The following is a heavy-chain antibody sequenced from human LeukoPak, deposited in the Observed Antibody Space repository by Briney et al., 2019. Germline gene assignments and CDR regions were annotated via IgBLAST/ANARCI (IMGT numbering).Heavy chain of an antibody. J-gene: IGHJ5*02. V-gene: IGHV4-39*01. CDR2: ISYVGTT. CDR1: GGSITTIPYN. CDR3: AGNAWYYYGSGSYYTVNWFDP. Sequence: SETLSLTCTVSGGSITTIPYNWGWIRQPPGKGLEWIGTISYVGTTYYEPSLKSRVTMSIDTSKNQFSLNLNSATAADTAVYYCAGNAWYYYGSGSYYTVNWFDPWGQGTLVTVSS. D-gene: IGHD3-10*01.